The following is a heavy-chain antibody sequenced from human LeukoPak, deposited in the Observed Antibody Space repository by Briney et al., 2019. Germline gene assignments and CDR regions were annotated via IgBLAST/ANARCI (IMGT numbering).Heavy chain of an antibody. CDR2: IYYSGST. V-gene: IGHV4-30-4*01. CDR1: GGSISSGDYY. J-gene: IGHJ6*04. Sequence: PSETLSLTCTVSGGSISSGDYYWSWIRQPPGKGLEWIGYIYYSGSTYYNPSLKSRVTISVDTSKNQFSLKLSSVTAADTAVYYCAREHITMVRGVIITDGMDVWGKGTTVTVSS. CDR3: AREHITMVRGVIITDGMDV. D-gene: IGHD3-10*01.